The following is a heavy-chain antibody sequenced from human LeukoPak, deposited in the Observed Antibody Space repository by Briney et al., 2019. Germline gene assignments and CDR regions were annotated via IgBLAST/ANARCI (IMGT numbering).Heavy chain of an antibody. CDR2: INSDGSST. V-gene: IGHV3-74*01. CDR1: GFTFSSYW. CDR3: ARVPAGGYSYYYYYYGMDV. Sequence: PGGSLRLSCAASGFTFSSYWMHWVRQAPGKGLVWVSRINSDGSSTSYADSVKGRFTISRDNAKNTLYLQMNSLRAEDTAVYYCARVPAGGYSYYYYYYGMDVWGQGTTVTVSS. D-gene: IGHD3-22*01. J-gene: IGHJ6*02.